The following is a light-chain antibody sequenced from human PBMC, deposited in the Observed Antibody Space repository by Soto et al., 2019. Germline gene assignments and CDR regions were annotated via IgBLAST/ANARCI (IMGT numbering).Light chain of an antibody. CDR1: SSDVGSYNL. CDR3: CSYAGSSIHV. CDR2: EVS. J-gene: IGLJ1*01. Sequence: QLVLTQPASVSGSPGQSITISCTGTSSDVGSYNLVSWYQQHPGKAPKLMIYEVSKRPSGVSNRFSGSKSGNTASLTISGLQAEDEADYYCCSYAGSSIHVFGTGTKVTVL. V-gene: IGLV2-23*02.